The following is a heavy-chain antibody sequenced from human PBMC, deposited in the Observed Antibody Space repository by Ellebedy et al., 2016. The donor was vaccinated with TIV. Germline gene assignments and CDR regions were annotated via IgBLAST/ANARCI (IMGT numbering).Heavy chain of an antibody. V-gene: IGHV1-46*01. D-gene: IGHD4-17*01. CDR1: GYTFTSYY. Sequence: AASVKVSCKPSGYTFTSYYMHWVRQAPGQGLEWVGIINPNDGSTIYAQKFQGKVTMTRDTSTPTAYMELTSLRFEDTAVYYCARAAAMTKVSSPSAYWGQGTLVTVSS. CDR3: ARAAAMTKVSSPSAY. CDR2: INPNDGST. J-gene: IGHJ4*02.